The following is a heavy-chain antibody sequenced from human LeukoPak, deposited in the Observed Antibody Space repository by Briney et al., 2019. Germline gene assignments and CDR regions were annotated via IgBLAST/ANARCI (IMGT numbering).Heavy chain of an antibody. Sequence: GGSLRLSCAASGFTFSSYAMSWVRQAPGKGLEWVSAISGSGGSTYYADSVKGRFTISRDNSKNTLYLQMNSLGAEDTAVYYWAKSLYDILTGLFDPWGQGTLVTVSS. CDR2: ISGSGGST. J-gene: IGHJ5*02. D-gene: IGHD3-9*01. CDR1: GFTFSSYA. CDR3: AKSLYDILTGLFDP. V-gene: IGHV3-23*01.